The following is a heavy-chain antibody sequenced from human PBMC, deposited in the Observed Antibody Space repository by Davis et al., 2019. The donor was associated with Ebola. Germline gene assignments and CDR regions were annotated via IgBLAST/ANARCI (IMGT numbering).Heavy chain of an antibody. D-gene: IGHD2-15*01. CDR2: IWYDGSNK. CDR3: ARDAVGYCSGGSCYSFDY. J-gene: IGHJ4*02. V-gene: IGHV3-33*08. Sequence: GESLKISCAASGFTFSSYGMHWVRQAPGKGLAWVAVIWYDGSNKYYADSVKGRFTISRDNSKNTLYLQMNSLRAEDTAVYYCARDAVGYCSGGSCYSFDYWGQGTLVTVSS. CDR1: GFTFSSYG.